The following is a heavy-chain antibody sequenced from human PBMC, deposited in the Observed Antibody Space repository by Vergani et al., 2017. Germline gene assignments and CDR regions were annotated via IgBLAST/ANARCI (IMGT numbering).Heavy chain of an antibody. D-gene: IGHD3-3*01. V-gene: IGHV1-18*04. CDR3: ARETNGAYYDFWSGYYPYYFDY. J-gene: IGHJ4*02. Sequence: QVQLVQSGAEVKKPGASVKVSCKASGYTFTSYGISWVRQAPGQGLELMGWISAYNGNTNYAQKLQGRVTMTTDTSTSTAYMELRSLRSDDTAVYYCARETNGAYYDFWSGYYPYYFDYWGQGTLVTVSS. CDR1: GYTFTSYG. CDR2: ISAYNGNT.